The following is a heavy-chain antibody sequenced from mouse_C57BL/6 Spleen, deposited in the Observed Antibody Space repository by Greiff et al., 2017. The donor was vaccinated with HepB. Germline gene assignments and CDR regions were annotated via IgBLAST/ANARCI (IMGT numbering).Heavy chain of an antibody. CDR2: ISSGSSTI. Sequence: DVMLVESGGGLVKPGGSLKLSCAASGFTFSDYGMHWVRQAPEKGLEWVAYISSGSSTIYYADTVKGRFTISRDNAKNTLFQQMTSLRSEDTAMYYCARLYYGYDYFDYWGQGTTLTVSS. V-gene: IGHV5-17*01. CDR1: GFTFSDYG. J-gene: IGHJ2*01. CDR3: ARLYYGYDYFDY. D-gene: IGHD2-2*01.